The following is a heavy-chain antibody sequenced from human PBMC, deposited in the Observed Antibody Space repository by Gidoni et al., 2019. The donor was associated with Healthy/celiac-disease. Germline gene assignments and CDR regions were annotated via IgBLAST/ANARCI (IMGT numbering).Heavy chain of an antibody. D-gene: IGHD3-10*01. CDR3: ARGTPYYGSGSYNWFDP. Sequence: QVQLVQPGAEVKKPGASVKVSCKASGSTFTSYYMHWVRQAPGQGLEWMGIIDPSGGSTSYAQKFQGRVTMTRDTSTSTVYMELSSLRSEDTAVYYCARGTPYYGSGSYNWFDPWGQGTLVTVSS. J-gene: IGHJ5*02. CDR1: GSTFTSYY. V-gene: IGHV1-46*01. CDR2: IDPSGGST.